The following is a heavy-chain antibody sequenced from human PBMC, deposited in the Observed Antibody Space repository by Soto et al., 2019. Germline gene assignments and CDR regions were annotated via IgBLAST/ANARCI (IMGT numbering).Heavy chain of an antibody. CDR1: GYTFTIYG. V-gene: IGHV1-18*01. D-gene: IGHD2-2*01. CDR3: ARFSLNKDIVVVPAAILSSGAFDI. Sequence: ASLKVSCQASGYTFTIYGISWVLQAPGQGLEWIGWISAYNGNTNYAQKLQGRVTMTTDTSTSTAYMELRSLRSDDTAVYYCARFSLNKDIVVVPAAILSSGAFDIWGQGTMVTVSS. J-gene: IGHJ3*02. CDR2: ISAYNGNT.